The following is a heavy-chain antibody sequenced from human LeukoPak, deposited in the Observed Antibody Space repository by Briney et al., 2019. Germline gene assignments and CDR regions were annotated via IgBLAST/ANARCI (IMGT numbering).Heavy chain of an antibody. Sequence: GGSLRLSCAASGFTFSGYWMRWVRQAPGKGLEGVANIKNDGSEEYYVDSVKGRFTISRDNAKNSLFLQMNSLTVEDTAVYYCARAIRGSAVDTGDRWGQGILVTVSS. J-gene: IGHJ4*02. D-gene: IGHD3-10*01. V-gene: IGHV3-7*01. CDR1: GFTFSGYW. CDR2: IKNDGSEE. CDR3: ARAIRGSAVDTGDR.